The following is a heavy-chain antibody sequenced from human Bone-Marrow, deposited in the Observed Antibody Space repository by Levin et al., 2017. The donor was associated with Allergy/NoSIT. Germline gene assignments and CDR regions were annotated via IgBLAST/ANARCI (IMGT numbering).Heavy chain of an antibody. D-gene: IGHD2-2*01. CDR3: ARDRRSSEAAQTHDY. CDR2: IKQDGSEK. CDR1: GFTFSSYW. J-gene: IGHJ4*02. Sequence: GGSLRLSCAASGFTFSSYWMSWVRQAPGKGLEWVANIKQDGSEKYYVDSVKGRFTISRDNAKNSLYLQMNSLRAEDTAVYYCARDRRSSEAAQTHDYWGQGTLVTVSS. V-gene: IGHV3-7*03.